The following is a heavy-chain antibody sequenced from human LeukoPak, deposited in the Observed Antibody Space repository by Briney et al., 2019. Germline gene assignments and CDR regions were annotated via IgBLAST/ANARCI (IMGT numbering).Heavy chain of an antibody. Sequence: PSETLSLTCTVSGYSISSGYYWGWIRQPPGKGLEWIGSIYHSGSTYYNPSLKSRVTISVDTSKNQFSLKLSSVTAADTAVYYCARDQGFDYFDYWGQGTLVTVSS. V-gene: IGHV4-38-2*02. CDR2: IYHSGST. CDR3: ARDQGFDYFDY. CDR1: GYSISSGYY. D-gene: IGHD3-16*01. J-gene: IGHJ4*02.